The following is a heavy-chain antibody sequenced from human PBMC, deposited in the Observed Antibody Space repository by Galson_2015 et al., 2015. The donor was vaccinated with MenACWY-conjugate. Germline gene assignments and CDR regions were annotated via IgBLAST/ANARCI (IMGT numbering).Heavy chain of an antibody. D-gene: IGHD3-22*01. V-gene: IGHV3-30*01. CDR1: GSNFNMYS. Sequence: SLRLSCAASGSNFNMYSLHWIRQAPGKGLEWVAVISYDGKDKFYGDSVKGRFIILRDNSKNTVYLQMNSLRGEDTGVYFCARVGQERRTLLPNFDGWGQGTRVTVSS. CDR2: ISYDGKDK. CDR3: ARVGQERRTLLPNFDG. J-gene: IGHJ4*02.